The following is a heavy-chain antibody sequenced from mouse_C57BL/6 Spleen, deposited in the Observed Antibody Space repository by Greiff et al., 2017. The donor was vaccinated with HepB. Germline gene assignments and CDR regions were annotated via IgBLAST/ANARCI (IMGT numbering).Heavy chain of an antibody. Sequence: LVKPGASVKISCKASGYAFSSSWMNWVKQRPGKGLEWIGRIYPGDGDTNYNGKFKGKATLTADKSSSTAYMQLSSLTSEDSAVYFCARGTLTGTNWFAYWGQGTLVTVSA. D-gene: IGHD4-1*01. CDR2: IYPGDGDT. J-gene: IGHJ3*01. CDR3: ARGTLTGTNWFAY. V-gene: IGHV1-82*01. CDR1: GYAFSSSW.